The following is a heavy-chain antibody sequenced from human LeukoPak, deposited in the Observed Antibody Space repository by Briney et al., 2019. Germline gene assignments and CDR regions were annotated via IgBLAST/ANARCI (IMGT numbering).Heavy chain of an antibody. D-gene: IGHD3-16*01. J-gene: IGHJ4*02. CDR1: GGSISSSTYY. CDR3: VRGSTLRHYQY. Sequence: SETLSLTCTVSGGSISSSTYYWGWIRRPPGKGLEWIGSIYYSGSTYYNPSLKSRVTVSVDTSKNQFSLKLSSVTAADAAVYYCVRGSTLRHYQYWGQGALVTVSS. V-gene: IGHV4-39*01. CDR2: IYYSGST.